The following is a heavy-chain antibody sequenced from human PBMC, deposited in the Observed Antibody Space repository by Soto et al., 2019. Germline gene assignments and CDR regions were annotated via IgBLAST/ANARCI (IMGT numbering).Heavy chain of an antibody. J-gene: IGHJ6*02. CDR2: IYWDDDK. V-gene: IGHV2-5*02. Sequence: QITLKESGPTLVKPTQTLTLTCTFSGFSLSTSGVGVAWIRQPPGKALEWLALIYWDDDKRYRPSLETRLTTANDTPKSLVVLTMTNVDSLDTATYHCAYLTCSGGSCYWFSYSGMDVWGPGTRVIVSS. D-gene: IGHD2-15*01. CDR3: AYLTCSGGSCYWFSYSGMDV. CDR1: GFSLSTSGVG.